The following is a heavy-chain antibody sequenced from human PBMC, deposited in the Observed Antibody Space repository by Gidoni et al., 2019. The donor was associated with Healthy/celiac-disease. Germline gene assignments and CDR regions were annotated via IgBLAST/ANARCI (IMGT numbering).Heavy chain of an antibody. CDR2: IKSKTDGGTT. CDR3: TTDPSTVTIHQYYFDY. CDR1: GFTFSNAW. D-gene: IGHD4-17*01. Sequence: EVQLVESGGGLVKPGGSLRLSCAASGFTFSNAWMSWVRQAPGKGLDCVGRIKSKTDGGTTDYAAPVKGRFTISRDDSKNTLYLQMNSLKTEDTAVYYCTTDPSTVTIHQYYFDYWGQGTLVTVSS. J-gene: IGHJ4*02. V-gene: IGHV3-15*01.